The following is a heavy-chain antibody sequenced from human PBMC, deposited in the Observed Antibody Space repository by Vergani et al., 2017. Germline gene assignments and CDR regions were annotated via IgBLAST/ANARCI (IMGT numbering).Heavy chain of an antibody. CDR2: IKYDGSEK. CDR1: GFTFSTYW. Sequence: EVQLVESGGVLVQPGGSLRLSCAASGFTFSTYWMTWVRQAPGKGLEWVANIKYDGSEKSYVDSVKGRFTISRDDSKNTLYLQMNSLKTEDTAVYYCTTPTKWELRYYFDYWGQGTLVTVSS. CDR3: TTPTKWELRYYFDY. D-gene: IGHD3-9*01. V-gene: IGHV3-7*03. J-gene: IGHJ4*02.